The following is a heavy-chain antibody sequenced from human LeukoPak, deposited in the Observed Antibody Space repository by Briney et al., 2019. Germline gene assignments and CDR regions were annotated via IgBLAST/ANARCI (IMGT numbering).Heavy chain of an antibody. Sequence: GRSLRLSCAASGFTFDDYAMHWVRQAPGKGLEWVSGISWDSGSIGYADSVKGRFTISRDNAKNPLYLQMNSLRAEDTALYYCAKDTLGRSNGMDLWGQGTTVTVSS. J-gene: IGHJ6*02. CDR2: ISWDSGSI. V-gene: IGHV3-9*01. D-gene: IGHD6-6*01. CDR1: GFTFDDYA. CDR3: AKDTLGRSNGMDL.